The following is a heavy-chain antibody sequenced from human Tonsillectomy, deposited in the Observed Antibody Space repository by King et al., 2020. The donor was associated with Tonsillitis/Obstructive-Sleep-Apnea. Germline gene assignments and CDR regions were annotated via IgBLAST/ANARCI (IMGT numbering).Heavy chain of an antibody. CDR1: GFTFSSYA. D-gene: IGHD6-25*01. J-gene: IGHJ3*02. CDR2: ISSSGGST. V-gene: IGHV3-64*01. Sequence: VQLVESGGGLVQPGGSLRLSCAASGFTFSSYAMHWVRQAPGKGLEYVSAISSSGGSTYYANSVKGRFTISRDNSKNTRYLQMGSLRAEDMAVYYCATRLGDISDAFDIWGQGTMVTVSS. CDR3: ATRLGDISDAFDI.